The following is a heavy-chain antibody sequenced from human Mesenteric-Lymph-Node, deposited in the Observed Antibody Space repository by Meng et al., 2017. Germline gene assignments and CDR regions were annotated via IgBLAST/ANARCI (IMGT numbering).Heavy chain of an antibody. J-gene: IGHJ4*02. CDR2: ISSSGSTI. CDR1: GFTFSSYW. CDR3: ASRSGSYYGSHYYFDY. V-gene: IGHV3-48*04. D-gene: IGHD1-26*01. Sequence: GGSLRLSCAASGFTFSSYWMSWVRQAPGKGLEWVSYISSSGSTIYYADSVKGRFTISRDNAKNSLYLQMNSLRAEDTAVYYCASRSGSYYGSHYYFDYWGQGTLVTVSS.